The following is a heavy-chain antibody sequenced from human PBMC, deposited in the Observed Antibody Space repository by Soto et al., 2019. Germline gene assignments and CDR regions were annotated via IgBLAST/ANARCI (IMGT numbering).Heavy chain of an antibody. V-gene: IGHV3-7*01. CDR1: GLTFSSYA. D-gene: IGHD6-6*01. CDR3: ARGPTSSSMNYYYYMAV. J-gene: IGHJ6*03. Sequence: LRLSCAASGLTFSSYAMSWVRQAPGKGLEWVANINQDGSEKYYADSVKGRFTISRDNTRLYLQMDRLRAEDTAVYYCARGPTSSSMNYYYYMAVWGKGTTVTVSS. CDR2: INQDGSEK.